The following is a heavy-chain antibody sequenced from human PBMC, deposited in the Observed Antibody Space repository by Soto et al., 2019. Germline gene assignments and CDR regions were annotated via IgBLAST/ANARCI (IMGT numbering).Heavy chain of an antibody. CDR1: GFTFSSYA. CDR2: ISYDGSNK. D-gene: IGHD6-19*01. CDR3: ARGSSGWYEKAIFDY. J-gene: IGHJ4*02. V-gene: IGHV3-30-3*01. Sequence: GGSLRLSCAASGFTFSSYAMHWVRQAPGKGLEWVAVISYDGSNKYYADSVKGRFTISRDNSKNTLYLQMNSLRAEDTAVYYCARGSSGWYEKAIFDYWGQGTLVTVSS.